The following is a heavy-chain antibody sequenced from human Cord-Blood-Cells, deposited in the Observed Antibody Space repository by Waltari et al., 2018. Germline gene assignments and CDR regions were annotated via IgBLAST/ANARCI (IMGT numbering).Heavy chain of an antibody. V-gene: IGHV3-21*01. CDR3: ARDRAGTSDAFDI. D-gene: IGHD1-1*01. CDR2: ISSSSSYI. J-gene: IGHJ3*02. CDR1: GFTFSSYS. Sequence: EVQLVESGGGLVKPGGSLRLPCAASGFTFSSYSMNWVREAPGKGLEGVSYISSSSSYIYDADSVKRRFTISRENAKNALCLRMSSLRAEDTAVYYCARDRAGTSDAFDIWGQGTMVTVSS.